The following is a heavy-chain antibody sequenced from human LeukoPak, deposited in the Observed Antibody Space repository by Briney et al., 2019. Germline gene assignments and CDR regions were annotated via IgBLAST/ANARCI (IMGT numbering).Heavy chain of an antibody. CDR3: ARDANGSDLHYYHMDV. Sequence: PSETLSLTCAVSGDSISSSNWWSWVRLPPGKGLEGIGEVYHSGSTNYNPSLKSRVTISVDKSKTQFSLKLSSVTAADTAVYFCARDANGSDLHYYHMDVWGKGTTVTVSS. D-gene: IGHD6-25*01. CDR2: VYHSGST. V-gene: IGHV4-4*02. CDR1: GDSISSSNW. J-gene: IGHJ6*03.